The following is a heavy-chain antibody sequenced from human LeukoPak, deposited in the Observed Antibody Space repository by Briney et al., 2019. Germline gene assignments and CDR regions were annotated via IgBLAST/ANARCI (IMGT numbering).Heavy chain of an antibody. Sequence: GGSLRLSCAASGFTFSSYHMHWVRQAPGKGPEWLSYISAGSGTIYYADSVKGRFTISRDDAKNSLYLQMNSLRAEDTAVYHCARDDLGITAAGSVWGQGTLVTVSS. CDR2: ISAGSGTI. D-gene: IGHD6-13*01. CDR3: ARDDLGITAAGSV. V-gene: IGHV3-48*04. CDR1: GFTFSSYH. J-gene: IGHJ4*02.